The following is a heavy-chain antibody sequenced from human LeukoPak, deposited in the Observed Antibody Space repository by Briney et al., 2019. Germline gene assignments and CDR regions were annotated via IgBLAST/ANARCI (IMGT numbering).Heavy chain of an antibody. V-gene: IGHV3-48*03. Sequence: GGSLRLSCAASGFTFSSYEMNWVRQAPGKGLEWVSYISSSGSTIYYANSVKGRFTISRDNAKNSLYLQMNSRRAEDTAVYYCAELGITMIGGVWGKGTTVTISS. CDR3: AELGITMIGGV. J-gene: IGHJ6*04. D-gene: IGHD3-10*02. CDR1: GFTFSSYE. CDR2: ISSSGSTI.